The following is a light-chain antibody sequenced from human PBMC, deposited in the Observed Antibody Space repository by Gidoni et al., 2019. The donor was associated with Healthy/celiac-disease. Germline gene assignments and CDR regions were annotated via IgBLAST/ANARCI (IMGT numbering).Light chain of an antibody. CDR2: WAS. V-gene: IGKV4-1*01. Sequence: DIVMPQSPDSLAVSLGERATINCKSSQSVLYSSNNKNYLAWYQQKPGQPPKLLIYWASTRESGVPDRFSGSGSGTDFTLTISSLQAEDVAVYYCQQYYSTPLTFXGXTKVXIK. J-gene: IGKJ4*01. CDR3: QQYYSTPLT. CDR1: QSVLYSSNNKNY.